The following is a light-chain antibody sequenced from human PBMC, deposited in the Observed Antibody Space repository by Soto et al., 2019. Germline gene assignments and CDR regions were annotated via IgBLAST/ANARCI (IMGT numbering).Light chain of an antibody. V-gene: IGLV1-44*01. CDR3: TAWDDSLNGFV. J-gene: IGLJ1*01. CDR1: SSNIGSNS. Sequence: QSVLTQPPSASGTPGQRVSISCSGSSSNIGSNSVQWHQQLPGTAPNLLIYADNQRPSGVPDRFSGSKSGTSASLATTGLQSGDEADYYCTAWDDSLNGFVFGTGTKVTVL. CDR2: ADN.